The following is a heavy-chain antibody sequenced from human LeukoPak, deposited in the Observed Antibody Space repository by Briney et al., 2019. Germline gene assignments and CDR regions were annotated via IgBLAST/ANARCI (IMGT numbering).Heavy chain of an antibody. V-gene: IGHV3-48*01. Sequence: GGSLRLSCAASGFTFSSYSMNWVRQAPGKGLEWVSYISSSSNTIYYADSVKGRFTISRDNSKNTLYLQMNSLRAEDTAVYYCAKGAFDIWGQGTMVTVSS. CDR2: ISSSSNTI. CDR3: AKGAFDI. CDR1: GFTFSSYS. J-gene: IGHJ3*02.